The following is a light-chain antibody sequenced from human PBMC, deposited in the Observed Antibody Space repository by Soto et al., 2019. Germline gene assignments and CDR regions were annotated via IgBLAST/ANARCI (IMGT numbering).Light chain of an antibody. J-gene: IGKJ4*01. Sequence: DIQMTQSPSSLSASVGDRVTITCRASQSISSYLNWYQQKPGKAPKLLIYGASSLQSGVPSRFSGGGSGTEFTLTISSLQPEDFATYYCQQTSSTPLTFGGGTKVAIK. CDR2: GAS. V-gene: IGKV1-39*01. CDR1: QSISSY. CDR3: QQTSSTPLT.